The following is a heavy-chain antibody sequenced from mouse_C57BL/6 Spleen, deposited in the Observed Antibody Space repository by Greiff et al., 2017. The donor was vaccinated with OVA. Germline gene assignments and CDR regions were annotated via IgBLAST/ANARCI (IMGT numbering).Heavy chain of an antibody. CDR3: ARQGSNPFAY. J-gene: IGHJ3*01. V-gene: IGHV5-17*01. Sequence: DVKLVESGGGLVKPGGSLKLSCAASGFTFSDYGMHWVRQAPEKGLEWVAYISSGSSTIYYADTVKGRFTISRDNAKNTLFLQMTSLRSEDTAMYYCARQGSNPFAYWGQGTLVTVSA. D-gene: IGHD1-1*01. CDR1: GFTFSDYG. CDR2: ISSGSSTI.